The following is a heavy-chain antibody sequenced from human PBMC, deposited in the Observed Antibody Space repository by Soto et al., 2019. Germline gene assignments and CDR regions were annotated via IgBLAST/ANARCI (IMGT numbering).Heavy chain of an antibody. Sequence: GGSLRLSCAASGFTFTNYWMHWVRQAPGKGLVWVSRINSDGSSTSYADSVRGRFTISRDNAKNTLYLQMNSLRAEDTAVYYCVAVHYYYMDVWGKGTTVTVSS. V-gene: IGHV3-74*01. J-gene: IGHJ6*03. CDR2: INSDGSST. CDR3: VAVHYYYMDV. CDR1: GFTFTNYW. D-gene: IGHD4-17*01.